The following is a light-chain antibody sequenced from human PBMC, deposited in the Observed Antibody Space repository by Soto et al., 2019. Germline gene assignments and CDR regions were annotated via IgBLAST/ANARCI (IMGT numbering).Light chain of an antibody. CDR1: SSNIGDNY. CDR2: DSD. V-gene: IGLV1-51*01. Sequence: QSVLTQPPSVSAAPGQKVTISCSGSSSNIGDNYVSWYQQFPGTAPTLLIFDSDKRPSEIPDRFSGSKSVTSATLGITGLQPGDEADYYSGSWDSSLSTYVFGTGTKLTVL. CDR3: GSWDSSLSTYV. J-gene: IGLJ1*01.